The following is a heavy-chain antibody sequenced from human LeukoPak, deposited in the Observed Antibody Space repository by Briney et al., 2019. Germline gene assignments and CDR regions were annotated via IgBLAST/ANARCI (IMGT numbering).Heavy chain of an antibody. CDR2: IYYSGST. J-gene: IGHJ4*02. V-gene: IGHV4-39*01. CDR3: ARTRVLLWFGEQTATFDY. Sequence: SETLSLTCTVSGGSISSSSYYWGWIRQPPGKGLEWIGSIYYSGSTYYNPSLKRRVAISVDTSKNQFSLKLSSVTAADTAVYYCARTRVLLWFGEQTATFDYWGQGTLVTVSS. D-gene: IGHD3-10*01. CDR1: GGSISSSSYY.